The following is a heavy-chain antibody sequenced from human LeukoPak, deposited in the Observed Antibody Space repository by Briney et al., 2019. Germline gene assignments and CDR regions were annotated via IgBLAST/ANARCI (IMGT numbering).Heavy chain of an antibody. J-gene: IGHJ6*02. D-gene: IGHD2-2*01. CDR2: INPNSGGT. V-gene: IGHV1-2*02. CDR1: GYTFTGYY. Sequence: ASVKVSCKASGYTFTGYYMHWVRQAPGQGLEWMGWINPNSGGTNYAQKFQGRVTMTRDTSISTAYMEPSRLRSDDTAVYYCARDHCSSTSCSIYYYYYGMDVWGQGTTVTVSS. CDR3: ARDHCSSTSCSIYYYYYGMDV.